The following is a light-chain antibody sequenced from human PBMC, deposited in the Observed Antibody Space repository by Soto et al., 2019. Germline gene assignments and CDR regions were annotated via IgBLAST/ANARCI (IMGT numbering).Light chain of an antibody. CDR1: QSVSSY. CDR3: QHRSKWPPGVT. J-gene: IGKJ3*01. V-gene: IGKV3-11*01. CDR2: DTS. Sequence: EIVLTQSPATLSLSPGERVTLSCRASQSVSSYLAWYQQKPGQAPRLLMYDTSNRATGIPARFSGSGSGTDFTLTISSLEPEDFAVYYCQHRSKWPPGVTFGPGTKVEIK.